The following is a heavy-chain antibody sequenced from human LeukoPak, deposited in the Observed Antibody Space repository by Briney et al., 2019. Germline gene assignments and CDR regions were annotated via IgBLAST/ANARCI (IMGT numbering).Heavy chain of an antibody. CDR3: ATKGGFAD. J-gene: IGHJ4*02. D-gene: IGHD5-12*01. Sequence: RGPLRPSCAASGLSFSSYEMNWVRQAPGKGPEWISYISSTGSAIFYADSVKGRFTISRDNAKNSLYLQMNSLRAEDTAFYYCATKGGFADWGQGTLVTVSS. V-gene: IGHV3-48*03. CDR1: GLSFSSYE. CDR2: ISSTGSAI.